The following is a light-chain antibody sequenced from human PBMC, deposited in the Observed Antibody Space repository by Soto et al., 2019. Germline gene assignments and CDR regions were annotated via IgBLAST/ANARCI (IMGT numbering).Light chain of an antibody. J-gene: IGKJ1*01. CDR2: GAS. Sequence: DIQVTQSPSSLSASVGDRVTITCRASQSIGTYLNWYHQKPGKAPQLLIYGASTLQSGVPSRFSASGSGTHFTLTINSLQPEHFGTYSCQQSYSTPTFGQGTKV. CDR1: QSIGTY. V-gene: IGKV1-39*01. CDR3: QQSYSTPT.